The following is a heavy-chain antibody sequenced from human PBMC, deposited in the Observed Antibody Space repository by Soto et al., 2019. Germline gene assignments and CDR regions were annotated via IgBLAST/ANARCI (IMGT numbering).Heavy chain of an antibody. D-gene: IGHD4-17*01. J-gene: IGHJ6*02. CDR3: ARRPYGGNPRGDYYYGMDV. CDR1: GFTFSSYG. Sequence: PGGSLRLSCAAPGFTFSSYGMHWVRQAPGKGLEWVSYISSSGSTIYYADSVKGRFTISRDNAKNSLYLQMNSLRAEDTAVYYCARRPYGGNPRGDYYYGMDVWGQGTTVTVSS. CDR2: ISSSGSTI. V-gene: IGHV3-48*04.